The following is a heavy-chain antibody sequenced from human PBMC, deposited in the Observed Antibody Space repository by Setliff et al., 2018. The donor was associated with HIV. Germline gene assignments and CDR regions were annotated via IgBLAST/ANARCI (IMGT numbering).Heavy chain of an antibody. V-gene: IGHV3-48*03. CDR3: AKIPKFYEFLSGNNYFDY. D-gene: IGHD3-3*01. CDR1: GFTFSSYE. J-gene: IGHJ4*02. CDR2: ISNIGSTI. Sequence: PGGSLRLSCAASGFTFSSYEMNWVRQAPGKGLEWVSYISNIGSTIYYADSVKGRFTISRDNSKNTLYLQMNSLRAEDTAVYYCAKIPKFYEFLSGNNYFDYWGQGSLVTVSS.